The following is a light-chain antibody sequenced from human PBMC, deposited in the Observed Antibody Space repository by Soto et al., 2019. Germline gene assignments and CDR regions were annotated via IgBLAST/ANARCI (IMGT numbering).Light chain of an antibody. CDR2: SAS. CDR1: QSVTTY. Sequence: DIQLTQSPSSLSASVGDRVTITCRASQSVTTYLNWYQQKPGRAPKLLIYSASSLQSGAPSRFTGSGSGTDFTLTITGLQPDDVATYYCQQGNSFPLSFGGGTKVEIK. V-gene: IGKV1-39*01. J-gene: IGKJ4*01. CDR3: QQGNSFPLS.